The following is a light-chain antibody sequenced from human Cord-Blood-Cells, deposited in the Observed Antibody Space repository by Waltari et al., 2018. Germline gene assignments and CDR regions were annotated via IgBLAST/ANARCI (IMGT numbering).Light chain of an antibody. Sequence: DIQMTQSPSSPSASVGDRVTITCRASQSISRYVNWYQQKPGKAPKLLIYAASSLQSGVPSRFSGSGSGTDFTLTISSLQPEDFATYYCQQSYSTPYSFGQGTKLEIK. CDR2: AAS. CDR3: QQSYSTPYS. CDR1: QSISRY. V-gene: IGKV1-39*01. J-gene: IGKJ2*03.